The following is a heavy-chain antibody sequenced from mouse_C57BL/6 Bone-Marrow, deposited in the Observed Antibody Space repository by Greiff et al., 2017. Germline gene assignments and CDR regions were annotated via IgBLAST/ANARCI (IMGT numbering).Heavy chain of an antibody. CDR1: GFTFSDYG. V-gene: IGHV5-17*01. CDR2: ISSGSSTI. CDR3: ARRGSSPYYFDY. J-gene: IGHJ2*01. Sequence: EVKLMESGGGLVKPGGSLKLSCAASGFTFSDYGMHWVRQAPEKGLEWVAYISSGSSTIYYAATVKGRFTISRDNAKNTLFLQMTSLRYDDTAMYYCARRGSSPYYFDYWGQGTTLTVSS. D-gene: IGHD1-1*01.